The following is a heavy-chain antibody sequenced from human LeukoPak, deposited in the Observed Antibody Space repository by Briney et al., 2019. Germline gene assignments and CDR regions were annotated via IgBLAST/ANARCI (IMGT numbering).Heavy chain of an antibody. D-gene: IGHD6-19*01. Sequence: SETLSLTCTVSGGSISSYYWSWIRQPPGKGLEWIGYIYYSGSTNYNPSLKSRVTISVDTSKNQFSLKLSSVTAADTAVYYCARGGNEHTSAWYYRFDPWGQGTLVTVSS. J-gene: IGHJ5*02. CDR2: IYYSGST. CDR1: GGSISSYY. V-gene: IGHV4-59*12. CDR3: ARGGNEHTSAWYYRFDP.